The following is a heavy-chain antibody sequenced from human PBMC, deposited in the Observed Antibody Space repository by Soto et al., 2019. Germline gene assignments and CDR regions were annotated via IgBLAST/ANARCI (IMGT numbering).Heavy chain of an antibody. J-gene: IGHJ4*02. V-gene: IGHV3-30*03. CDR1: GFTFSSYG. Sequence: LRLSCAASGFTFSSYGMHWVRQAPGKGLEWVAVISYDGSNKYYADSVKGRFTISRDNSKNTLHLQMNSLRAEDTAVYYCAPTLYGGNSGVDYWGQGTLVTVYS. CDR2: ISYDGSNK. D-gene: IGHD2-21*02. CDR3: APTLYGGNSGVDY.